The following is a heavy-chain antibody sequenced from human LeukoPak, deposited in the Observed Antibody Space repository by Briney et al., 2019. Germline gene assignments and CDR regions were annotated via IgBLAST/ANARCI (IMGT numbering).Heavy chain of an antibody. V-gene: IGHV4-39*01. Sequence: PSETLSLTCTVSGGSLSSSSYYWGWLRQPPGKGLEWIGSIYYSGSTYYNPSLKTRATISVDTSNNQFSLKLSSVTAADTAVYYCARRYHYDSSGYYPFDYWGQGNLVTVSS. J-gene: IGHJ4*02. D-gene: IGHD3-22*01. CDR2: IYYSGST. CDR1: GGSLSSSSYY. CDR3: ARRYHYDSSGYYPFDY.